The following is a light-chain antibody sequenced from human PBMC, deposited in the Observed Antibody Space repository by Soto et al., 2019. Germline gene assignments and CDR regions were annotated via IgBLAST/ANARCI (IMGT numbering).Light chain of an antibody. CDR2: GAS. CDR1: QSIANSY. J-gene: IGKJ1*01. CDR3: QQYGSSPSWT. V-gene: IGKV3-20*01. Sequence: EIVLTQSPGTLSLSPGERATLSGRASQSIANSYLAWYQQKPGQAPRLLIYGASSRATGIPDRFSGSGSGTDFTLTISRLEPEDFAVYYCQQYGSSPSWTFGQGTKVDIK.